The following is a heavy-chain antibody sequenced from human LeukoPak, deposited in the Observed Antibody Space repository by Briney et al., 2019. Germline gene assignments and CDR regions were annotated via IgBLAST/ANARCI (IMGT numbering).Heavy chain of an antibody. CDR2: IYPADLTT. CDR3: ARRPTGPRPFDY. Sequence: GESLKISFKVSGYRFTSEWIGLVRQTPDKGLEWMGVIYPADLTTIYSPTFDGQVSISADRSLNPASLQWNSLKASDPAMYYCARRPTGPRPFDYWGQGTLVPVSS. J-gene: IGHJ4*02. V-gene: IGHV5-51*01. CDR1: GYRFTSEW. D-gene: IGHD1-1*01.